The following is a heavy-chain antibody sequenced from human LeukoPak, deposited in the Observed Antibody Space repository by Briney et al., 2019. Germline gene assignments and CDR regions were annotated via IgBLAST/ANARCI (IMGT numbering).Heavy chain of an antibody. D-gene: IGHD6-13*01. CDR3: ARVFRLYSSSRGYFDY. CDR1: GGSFSGYY. Sequence: TSETLSLTCAVYGGSFSGYYWSWIRQPPGKGLEWIGEINHSGSTNYNPSLKSRVTISVDTSKNQFSLKLSSVTAADTAVYYCARVFRLYSSSRGYFDYWGQGTLVIVSS. J-gene: IGHJ4*02. V-gene: IGHV4-34*01. CDR2: INHSGST.